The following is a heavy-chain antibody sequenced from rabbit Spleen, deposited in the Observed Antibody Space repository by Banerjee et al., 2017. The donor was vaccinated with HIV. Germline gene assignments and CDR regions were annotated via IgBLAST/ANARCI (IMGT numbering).Heavy chain of an antibody. D-gene: IGHD5-1*01. Sequence: QSLEESGGGLVRPGGTLTLPCKASGIDLSTDAYMCWVRQAPGKGLEWISCIAGSSSGFTYSATWAKGRFTCSKTSSTTVTLQMTSLTVADTATYFCARDLVTVIGWNFNLWGPGTLVTVS. CDR3: ARDLVTVIGWNFNL. J-gene: IGHJ4*01. CDR2: IAGSSSGFT. V-gene: IGHV1S40*01. CDR1: GIDLSTDAY.